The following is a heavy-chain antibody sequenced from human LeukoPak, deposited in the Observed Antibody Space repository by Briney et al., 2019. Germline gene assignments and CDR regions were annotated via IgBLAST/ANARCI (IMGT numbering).Heavy chain of an antibody. V-gene: IGHV3-23*01. Sequence: GGSLRLSCATPGFTFSNHGMSWVRQAPGKGLEWVSGISPSGDIKYYADSVKGRFTISRDNSKNTVYLEVISLTDEDTAVYYCAKDDAWLRYGEWSQGTLVTVSS. CDR3: AKDDAWLRYGE. CDR1: GFTFSNHG. J-gene: IGHJ4*02. D-gene: IGHD3-10*01. CDR2: ISPSGDIK.